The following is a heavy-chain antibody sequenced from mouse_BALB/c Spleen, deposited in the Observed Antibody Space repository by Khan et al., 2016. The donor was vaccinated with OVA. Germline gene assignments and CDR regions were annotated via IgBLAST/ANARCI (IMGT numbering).Heavy chain of an antibody. V-gene: IGHV1S132*01. Sequence: QVQLKQSGAELVRPGASVKLSCKTSGYIFTSNWIHWIKQRSGQGLEWIARIYPGTGSTYYNEKFKGKATLTEDKSSSTAYMQLSSLKSEDSAVCFCAIGYDYETSYFDVWGAGTTVTVSS. CDR2: IYPGTGST. J-gene: IGHJ1*01. CDR3: AIGYDYETSYFDV. D-gene: IGHD2-4*01. CDR1: GYIFTSNW.